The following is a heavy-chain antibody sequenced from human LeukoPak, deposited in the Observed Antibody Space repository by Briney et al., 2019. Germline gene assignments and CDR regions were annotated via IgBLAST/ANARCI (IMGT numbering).Heavy chain of an antibody. J-gene: IGHJ3*02. CDR2: INPIFGTA. CDR3: ARGAAAAGTGPLDI. V-gene: IGHV1-69*13. Sequence: SVKVSCKASGGTFSSYAISWVRQAPGQGLEWMGGINPIFGTANYAQKFQGRVTITADESTSTAYMELSSLRSEDTAVYYCARGAAAAGTGPLDIWGQGTMVTVSS. CDR1: GGTFSSYA. D-gene: IGHD6-13*01.